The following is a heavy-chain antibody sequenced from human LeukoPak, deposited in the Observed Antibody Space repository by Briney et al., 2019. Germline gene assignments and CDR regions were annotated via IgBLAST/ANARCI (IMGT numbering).Heavy chain of an antibody. CDR1: GFTFKTYA. CDR3: AKDQAYCGGDCYFRRLVYFDY. D-gene: IGHD2-21*02. CDR2: ISGSGGST. J-gene: IGHJ4*02. V-gene: IGHV3-23*01. Sequence: GGSLRLSCAASGFTFKTYAMSWVRQAPGKGLEWVSAISGSGGSTYYADSVKGRFTISRDNSKNTLYLQMNSLRAEDTAVYYCAKDQAYCGGDCYFRRLVYFDYWGQGTLVTVSS.